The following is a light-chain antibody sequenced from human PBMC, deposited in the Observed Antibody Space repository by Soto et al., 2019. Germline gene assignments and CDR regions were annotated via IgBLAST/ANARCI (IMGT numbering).Light chain of an antibody. CDR1: QSVRSSY. Sequence: EIVLTQSPGTLSLSTGERATLSCRASQSVRSSYLAWYQQKHGQAPRLLIYGAYSRATGIPERFSGSGSGTGCTLSMSSLEPEDFAMYYGQQDVNSWTFGHGTKVKIK. CDR3: QQDVNSWT. V-gene: IGKV3-20*01. CDR2: GAY. J-gene: IGKJ2*02.